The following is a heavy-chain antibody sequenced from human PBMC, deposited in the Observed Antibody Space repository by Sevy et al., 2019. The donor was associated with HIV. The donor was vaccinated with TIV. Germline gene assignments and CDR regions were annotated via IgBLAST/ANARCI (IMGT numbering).Heavy chain of an antibody. CDR3: ARDLHSHDGDYYYYGMDV. CDR2: ISSSSSYI. J-gene: IGHJ6*02. D-gene: IGHD4-17*01. CDR1: GFTFSSYS. Sequence: GGSLRLSCAASGFTFSSYSMNWVRQAPGKGLEWVSSISSSSSYIYSAYSVKGRFTISRENAKNSLDLQMNRLRAEDTAVYYCARDLHSHDGDYYYYGMDVWGQGTTVTVSS. V-gene: IGHV3-21*01.